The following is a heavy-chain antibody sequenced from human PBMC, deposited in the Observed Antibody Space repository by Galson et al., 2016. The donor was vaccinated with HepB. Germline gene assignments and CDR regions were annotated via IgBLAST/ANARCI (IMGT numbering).Heavy chain of an antibody. CDR3: VRDHSVVPTTAYNWFDP. CDR1: GFAFSSHW. V-gene: IGHV3-74*01. CDR2: INSDGTIS. D-gene: IGHD4-23*01. J-gene: IGHJ5*02. Sequence: SLRLSCAASGFAFSSHWMHWVRQDLGKGLVWVSRINSDGTISNYADSVKGRFTISRDNAKNTLHLQMNSLRAEDTAVSFCVRDHSVVPTTAYNWFDPWGRGTLVTVSS.